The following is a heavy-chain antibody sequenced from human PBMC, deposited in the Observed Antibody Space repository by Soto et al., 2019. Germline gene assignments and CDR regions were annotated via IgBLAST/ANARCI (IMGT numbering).Heavy chain of an antibody. CDR1: GGSFSGYY. D-gene: IGHD3-10*01. V-gene: IGHV4-34*01. J-gene: IGHJ5*02. Sequence: SETLSLTCAVYGGSFSGYYWSWIRQPPGKGLEWIGEINHSGSTNYNPSLKSRVTISVDTSKNQFSLKLSSVTAADTAVYYCARRLLWFGELGSWFDPWGQGTLVTV. CDR3: ARRLLWFGELGSWFDP. CDR2: INHSGST.